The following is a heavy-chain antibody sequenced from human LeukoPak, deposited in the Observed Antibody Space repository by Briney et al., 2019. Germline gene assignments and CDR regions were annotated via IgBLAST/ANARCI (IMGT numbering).Heavy chain of an antibody. J-gene: IGHJ3*02. CDR3: ARDPNINAFDI. CDR2: IYAGGSS. D-gene: IGHD2-8*01. Sequence: GGSLRLSCAASGFTFSNYWMSWVRQAPGKGLEWVSVIYAGGSSYYADSVKGRFTISRDNSKNTLYLHMNSLRADDTALYYCARDPNINAFDIWGQGTTVTVSS. V-gene: IGHV3-53*01. CDR1: GFTFSNYW.